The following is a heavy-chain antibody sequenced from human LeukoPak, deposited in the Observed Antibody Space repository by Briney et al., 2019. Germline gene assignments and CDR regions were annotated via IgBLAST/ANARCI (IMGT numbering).Heavy chain of an antibody. J-gene: IGHJ4*02. CDR3: AIVLPYFGY. V-gene: IGHV1-18*01. CDR1: GYTFTTYG. D-gene: IGHD3-10*01. CDR2: ITTYNGDT. Sequence: GASVTVSCKASGYTFTTYGLSWVRQAPGQGLEWMGWITTYNGDTDYAQKLQGRVTITADTSTSTAYMELRSLRSDDTAVYYCAIVLPYFGYWGQGTLLTVSS.